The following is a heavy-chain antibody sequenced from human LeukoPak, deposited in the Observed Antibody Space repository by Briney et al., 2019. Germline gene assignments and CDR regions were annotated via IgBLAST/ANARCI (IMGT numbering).Heavy chain of an antibody. Sequence: SVKVSCKASGDTFSSYAISWVRQAPGQGLEWMGGIIPIFGTANYAQKFYGRVTITADESTSTAYMELSSLRSEDTAVYYCARDLPMVRGWDGMDVWGKGTTVTVSS. CDR2: IIPIFGTA. CDR3: ARDLPMVRGWDGMDV. V-gene: IGHV1-69*01. D-gene: IGHD3-10*01. CDR1: GDTFSSYA. J-gene: IGHJ6*04.